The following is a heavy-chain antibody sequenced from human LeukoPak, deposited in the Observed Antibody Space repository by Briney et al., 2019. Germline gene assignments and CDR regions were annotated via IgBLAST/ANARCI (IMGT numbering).Heavy chain of an antibody. V-gene: IGHV4-39*01. CDR2: MYYSGST. D-gene: IGHD3-22*01. J-gene: IGHJ4*02. CDR1: GGSITGSSYY. CDR3: VRQYYDRTGYYYFDY. Sequence: SETLSLTCTVSGGSITGSSYYWGWIRQPPGKGPEWVGSMYYSGSTFYNPSLKSRVTIPVDTSKNQFSLRLSSVTAADTAVYYCVRQYYDRTGYYYFDYWGQGTLVTVSS.